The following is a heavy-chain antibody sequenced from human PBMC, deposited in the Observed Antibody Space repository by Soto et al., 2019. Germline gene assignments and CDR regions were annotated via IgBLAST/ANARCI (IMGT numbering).Heavy chain of an antibody. V-gene: IGHV1-18*01. CDR3: ARGSESFDL. D-gene: IGHD1-26*01. Sequence: QVLLMQSGPEVKKPGASVKVSCKASGYTFHNYGISWVRQVPGQGLEWMGWISGYNGNTNYAPKIQGRVTVTRDTSTATAYMELRSLRSDDTAIYYCARGSESFDLWVQGTLVTVSS. CDR2: ISGYNGNT. J-gene: IGHJ4*02. CDR1: GYTFHNYG.